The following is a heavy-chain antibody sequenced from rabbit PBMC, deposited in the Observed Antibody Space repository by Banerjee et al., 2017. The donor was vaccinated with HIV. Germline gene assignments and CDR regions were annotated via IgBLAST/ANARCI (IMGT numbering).Heavy chain of an antibody. J-gene: IGHJ4*01. CDR1: GFSLNYKYV. CDR3: ARAGEGGDGYLNL. D-gene: IGHD5-1*01. V-gene: IGHV1S45*01. Sequence: QEHLVESGGGLVKPGGSLALTCKASGFSLNYKYVMCWVRQAPGKGLEWIACIYVGSGGGTKYASWAKGRFTISKTSSTTVTLQMTSLTVADTATYFCARAGEGGDGYLNLWGPGTLVTVS. CDR2: IYVGSGGGT.